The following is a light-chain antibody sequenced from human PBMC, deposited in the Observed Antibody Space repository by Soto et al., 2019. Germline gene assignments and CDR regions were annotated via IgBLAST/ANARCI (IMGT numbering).Light chain of an antibody. CDR3: SSFSNSDTPYV. V-gene: IGLV2-14*03. J-gene: IGLJ1*01. CDR1: SRDIGGYDF. CDR2: DVS. Sequence: QSVLAQPASVSGSPGQSITISCAGSSRDIGGYDFVSWYQQHPGEVPKLIIFDVSDRPSGVSDRFSGSKSGDTASLTISGLQVEDEADYYCSSFSNSDTPYVFGTGTTLTVL.